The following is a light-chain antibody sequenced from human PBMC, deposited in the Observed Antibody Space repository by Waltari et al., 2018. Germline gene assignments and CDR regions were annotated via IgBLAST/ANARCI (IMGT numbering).Light chain of an antibody. CDR3: QQYNNWPLCT. CDR2: ASA. CDR1: QSVTTN. Sequence: ETVMTQSPATLSLSPGERATLSCRASQSVTTNLAWYQHKPGQAPRLLIYASANRATGIPARVSGSGSGTEFTLTISSLQSEDFAVYYCQQYNNWPLCTFGQGTKLEIK. J-gene: IGKJ2*02. V-gene: IGKV3-15*01.